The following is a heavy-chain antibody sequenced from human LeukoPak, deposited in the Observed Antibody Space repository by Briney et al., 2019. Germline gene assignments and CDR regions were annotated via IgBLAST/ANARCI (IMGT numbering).Heavy chain of an antibody. D-gene: IGHD5-12*01. CDR3: ARGGYSGYFDY. V-gene: IGHV4-59*01. CDR1: GGSISSYY. J-gene: IGHJ4*02. CDR2: IYYSGST. Sequence: LSETLSLTCTVSGGSISSYYWSWIRQPPGKGLEWIGYIYYSGSTNYNPSLKSRVTISVDTSKNQFSLKLSSVTAADTAVYYCARGGYSGYFDYWGQGTLVTVSS.